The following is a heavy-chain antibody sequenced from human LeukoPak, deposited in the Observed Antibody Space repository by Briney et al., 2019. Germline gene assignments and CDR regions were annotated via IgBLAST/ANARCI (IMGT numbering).Heavy chain of an antibody. D-gene: IGHD6-13*01. CDR3: ARYIAAAGFDY. Sequence: SETLSPTCTVSGGSISSYYWSWIRQPPGKGLEWIGYIYYSGSTNYNPSLKSRVTISVDRSKNQFSLKLSSVTAADTAVYYCARYIAAAGFDYWGQGTLVTVSS. J-gene: IGHJ4*02. CDR1: GGSISSYY. V-gene: IGHV4-59*12. CDR2: IYYSGST.